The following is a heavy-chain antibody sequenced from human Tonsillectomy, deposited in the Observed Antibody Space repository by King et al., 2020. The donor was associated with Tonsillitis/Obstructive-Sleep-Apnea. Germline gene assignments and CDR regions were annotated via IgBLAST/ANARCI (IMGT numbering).Heavy chain of an antibody. Sequence: VQLVESGGGLVQPGGSLRLSCAASGFTFSNDWMGWVRQAPGKGLEWVANIKQDGSEENYVDSVKGRFTISRDNAKKSLYLQMNSLRVEDTAVYYCARDLTPEANCAGKAICYWDAFDLWGQGTMVTVSS. CDR2: IKQDGSEE. CDR3: ARDLTPEANCAGKAICYWDAFDL. V-gene: IGHV3-7*04. D-gene: IGHD2-21*01. CDR1: GFTFSNDW. J-gene: IGHJ3*01.